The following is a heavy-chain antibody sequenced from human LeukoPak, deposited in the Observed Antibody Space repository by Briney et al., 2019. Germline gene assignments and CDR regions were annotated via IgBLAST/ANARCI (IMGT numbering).Heavy chain of an antibody. J-gene: IGHJ3*02. V-gene: IGHV3-23*01. D-gene: IGHD6-13*01. CDR2: ISGSGGST. Sequence: GGSLRLSCAASGFTFSSYAMSWVRQAPGKGLEWVSAISGSGGSTYYADSVKGRFTISRDNSKNTLYLQMNSLRAEDTAVYYCARVEAAAGTMYAFDIWGQGTMVTVSS. CDR3: ARVEAAAGTMYAFDI. CDR1: GFTFSSYA.